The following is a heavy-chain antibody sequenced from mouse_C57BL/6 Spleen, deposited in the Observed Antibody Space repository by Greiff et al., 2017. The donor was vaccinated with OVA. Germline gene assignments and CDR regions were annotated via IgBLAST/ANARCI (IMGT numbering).Heavy chain of an antibody. Sequence: QVQLQQPGAELVRPGSSVKLSCKASGYTFTSYWMDWVKQRPGQGLEWIGNIYPSDSETHYNQKFKDKATLTVDKSSSTAYMQLSSLTSEDSAVYSCARDVADQGPFAYWGQGTLVTVSA. J-gene: IGHJ3*01. CDR2: IYPSDSET. D-gene: IGHD3-2*02. CDR1: GYTFTSYW. V-gene: IGHV1-61*01. CDR3: ARDVADQGPFAY.